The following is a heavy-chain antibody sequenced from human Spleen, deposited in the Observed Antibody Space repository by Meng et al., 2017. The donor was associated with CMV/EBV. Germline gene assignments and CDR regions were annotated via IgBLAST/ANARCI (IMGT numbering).Heavy chain of an antibody. Sequence: GGSLRLSCAASGFTFSNAWMNWVRQAPGKGLEWVGRIKSNADGGTADYAASVKARFTISRDDSENTLYLQMSSLKTEDTGVYYCAAGRDLYGMDVWGQGTMVTVSS. V-gene: IGHV3-15*01. D-gene: IGHD6-25*01. J-gene: IGHJ6*02. CDR3: AAGRDLYGMDV. CDR1: GFTFSNAW. CDR2: IKSNADGGTA.